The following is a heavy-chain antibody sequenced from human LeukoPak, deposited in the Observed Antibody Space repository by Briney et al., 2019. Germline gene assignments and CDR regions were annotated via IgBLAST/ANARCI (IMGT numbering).Heavy chain of an antibody. V-gene: IGHV3-53*01. CDR1: GFTVSSNY. D-gene: IGHD6-13*01. J-gene: IGHJ4*02. CDR3: ARGGYSSSWYHFDY. Sequence: GGSLRLSCAASGFTVSSNYMSWVRQAPVKGLEWVSVIYSGGTTNYADSVKGRFTISRDNSKNTLFLQMNSLRAEDTAVYYCARGGYSSSWYHFDYWGQGTLVTVSS. CDR2: IYSGGTT.